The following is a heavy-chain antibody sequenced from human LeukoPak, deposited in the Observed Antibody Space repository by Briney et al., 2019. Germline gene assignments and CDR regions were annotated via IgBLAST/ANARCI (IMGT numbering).Heavy chain of an antibody. CDR1: GIDFRASG. J-gene: IGHJ4*02. CDR3: AREGGTVVIGRFDY. V-gene: IGHV3-30*02. CDR2: IQTDGKDK. D-gene: IGHD2-2*01. Sequence: GGSLRLSCAASGIDFRASGMHWVRQAPGMGLEWVTFIQTDGKDKYYAASVAGRFTISRDNSKNTVYLNMNNLRPDDTALYYCAREGGTVVIGRFDYWGQGTLVTVSS.